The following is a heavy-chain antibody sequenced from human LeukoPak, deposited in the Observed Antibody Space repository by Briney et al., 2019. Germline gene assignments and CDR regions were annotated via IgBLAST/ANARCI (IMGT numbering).Heavy chain of an antibody. D-gene: IGHD3-9*01. CDR1: GGSISSYY. J-gene: IGHJ4*02. CDR3: ARGAYYDILTGYSPGTFDH. V-gene: IGHV4-4*07. Sequence: SETLSLTCTVSGGSISSYYWSWIRQPAGKGLEWIGRIYTSGSTNYNPSLKSRVTISVDTSKNQFSLKLSSVTAADTAVYYCARGAYYDILTGYSPGTFDHWGQGTLVTVSS. CDR2: IYTSGST.